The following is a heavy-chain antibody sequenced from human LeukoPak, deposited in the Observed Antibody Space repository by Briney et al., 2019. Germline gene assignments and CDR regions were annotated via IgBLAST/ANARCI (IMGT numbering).Heavy chain of an antibody. CDR2: ISAYNGNT. D-gene: IGHD3-3*01. V-gene: IGHV1-18*01. J-gene: IGHJ6*02. CDR3: ARVAPGDFWSGCYFDYYYGMDV. Sequence: ASVKVSCKASGYTFTSYGISWVRQAPGQGLEWMGWISAYNGNTNYAQKLQGRVTMTTDTSTSTAYMELRSLRSDDTAVYYCARVAPGDFWSGCYFDYYYGMDVWGQGTTATVSS. CDR1: GYTFTSYG.